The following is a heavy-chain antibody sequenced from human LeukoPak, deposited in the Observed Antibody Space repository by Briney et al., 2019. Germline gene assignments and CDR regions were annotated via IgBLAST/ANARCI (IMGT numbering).Heavy chain of an antibody. Sequence: GGSLRLSCTDSGFPFNEYSMNWVRQAPGKGLEWISYIGIDSGNTKYADSVKGRFTMSADNGKNSVSLQMSSLRVEDTAVYYCARDHNYAFDNWGQGTLVSVSS. V-gene: IGHV3-48*04. D-gene: IGHD1-1*01. CDR1: GFPFNEYS. CDR3: ARDHNYAFDN. J-gene: IGHJ4*02. CDR2: IGIDSGNT.